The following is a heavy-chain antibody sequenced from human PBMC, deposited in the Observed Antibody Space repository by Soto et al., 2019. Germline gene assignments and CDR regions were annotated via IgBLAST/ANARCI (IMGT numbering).Heavy chain of an antibody. V-gene: IGHV6-1*01. CDR1: GDSVSSNSAA. Sequence: SQTLSLTCAISGDSVSSNSAAWNWIRQSPSRGLEWLGRTYYRSKWYNDYAVSVKSQITINPDTSKNQFSLQLNSVTPEDTAVYYCARDSYCSSTSCYRWDYYGMDVWGQGTTVTVSS. D-gene: IGHD2-2*02. J-gene: IGHJ6*02. CDR2: TYYRSKWYN. CDR3: ARDSYCSSTSCYRWDYYGMDV.